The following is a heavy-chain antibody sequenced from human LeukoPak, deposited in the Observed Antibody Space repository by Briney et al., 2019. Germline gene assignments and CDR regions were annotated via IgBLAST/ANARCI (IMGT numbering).Heavy chain of an antibody. Sequence: SQTLSLTCTVSGGSISSGGYYWSWIRQHPGKGLEWIGYIYYSGSTNYNPSLKSRVTISVDTSKNQFSLKLSSVTAADTAVYYCARLGVVVPAAGNNWFDPWGQGTLVTVSS. CDR3: ARLGVVVPAAGNNWFDP. CDR2: IYYSGST. V-gene: IGHV4-31*03. J-gene: IGHJ5*02. D-gene: IGHD2-2*01. CDR1: GGSISSGGYY.